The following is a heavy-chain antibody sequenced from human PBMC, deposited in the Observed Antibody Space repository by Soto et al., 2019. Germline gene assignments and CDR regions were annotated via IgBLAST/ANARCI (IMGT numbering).Heavy chain of an antibody. D-gene: IGHD2-15*01. J-gene: IGHJ6*02. CDR1: GGSFSGYY. CDR3: ARGALYCSGGSCYGGYYYYGMDV. CDR2: INHSGST. V-gene: IGHV4-34*01. Sequence: ETLSLTCAVYGGSFSGYYWSWIRQPPGKGLEWIGEINHSGSTNYNPSLKSRVTISVDTSKNQFSLKLSSVTAADTAVYYCARGALYCSGGSCYGGYYYYGMDVWGQGTTVTVSS.